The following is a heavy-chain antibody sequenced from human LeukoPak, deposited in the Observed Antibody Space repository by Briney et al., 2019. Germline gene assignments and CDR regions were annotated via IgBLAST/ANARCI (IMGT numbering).Heavy chain of an antibody. Sequence: GASVKVPCMASGYTFIDYFMHWVRQAPGQGLEWMGWISPKTGDTTYAQKFQGRLSMTRDTSISTAYMDLSSLTSADTAIYYCARADGTDDYGDYVGEGDYYYYDMGVWGQGTTVTVSS. CDR3: ARADGTDDYGDYVGEGDYYYYDMGV. CDR2: ISPKTGDT. CDR1: GYTFIDYF. V-gene: IGHV1-2*02. J-gene: IGHJ6*02. D-gene: IGHD4-17*01.